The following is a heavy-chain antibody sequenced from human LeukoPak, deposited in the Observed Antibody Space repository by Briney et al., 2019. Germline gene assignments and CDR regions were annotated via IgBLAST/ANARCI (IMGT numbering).Heavy chain of an antibody. CDR3: AKNREYSGYDYGDY. J-gene: IGHJ4*02. Sequence: PGGSLRLSCAASGFTFSKYGMHWVRQAPGKGLEWVAVISYDGSNKYYADSVKGRFTISRDNSKNTVYLQMNSLGAEDTAVYYCAKNREYSGYDYGDYWGQGILVTVSS. CDR1: GFTFSKYG. V-gene: IGHV3-30*18. CDR2: ISYDGSNK. D-gene: IGHD5-12*01.